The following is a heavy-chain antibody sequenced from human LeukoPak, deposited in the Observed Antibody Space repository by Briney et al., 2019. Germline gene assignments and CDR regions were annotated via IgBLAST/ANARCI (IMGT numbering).Heavy chain of an antibody. D-gene: IGHD6-13*01. J-gene: IGHJ4*02. CDR1: GFSLSSYA. CDR2: ISGSGGST. CDR3: AKDHGSWPYYLDS. V-gene: IGHV3-23*01. Sequence: PGGSLRLSCAASGFSLSSYALTWVRQAPGKGLEWVSAISGSGGSTYYADSVKGRFTISRDNSKSTLYLQMNSLRAEDTAVYYCAKDHGSWPYYLDSWGQGTLVTVSS.